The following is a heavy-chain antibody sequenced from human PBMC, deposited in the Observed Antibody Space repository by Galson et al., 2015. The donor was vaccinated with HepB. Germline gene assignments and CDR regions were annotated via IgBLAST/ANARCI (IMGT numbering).Heavy chain of an antibody. J-gene: IGHJ4*02. Sequence: SVKVSCKASGGTFSSHTFSWVRQAPGQGLEWMGGIIPIFGSGNYAQKLQGRVTITADASKSTTYMELSSLRSEDTAVYYCVRQYDTSGCYAYWGQGTLVTVSS. CDR3: VRQYDTSGCYAY. CDR1: GGTFSSHT. CDR2: IIPIFGSG. V-gene: IGHV1-69*13. D-gene: IGHD3-22*01.